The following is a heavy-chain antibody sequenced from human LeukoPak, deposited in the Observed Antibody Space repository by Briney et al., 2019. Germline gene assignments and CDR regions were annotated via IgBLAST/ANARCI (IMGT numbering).Heavy chain of an antibody. J-gene: IGHJ4*02. V-gene: IGHV3-23*01. CDR3: ARDEGLLWFGEPILD. Sequence: GGSLRLSCAASEFTFSYYAMSWVRQAPGKGLDWVSVISGSGDTTYYADSVKGRFTISRDNAKNSLYLQMNSLRAEDTAVYYCARDEGLLWFGEPILDWGQGTLVTVSS. D-gene: IGHD3-10*01. CDR1: EFTFSYYA. CDR2: ISGSGDTT.